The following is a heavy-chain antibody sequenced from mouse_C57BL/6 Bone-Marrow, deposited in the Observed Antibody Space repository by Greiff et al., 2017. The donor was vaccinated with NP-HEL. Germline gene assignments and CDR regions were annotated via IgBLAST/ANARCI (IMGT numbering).Heavy chain of an antibody. CDR1: EYEFPSHD. Sequence: EVMLVESGGGLVQPGESLKLSCESNEYEFPSHDMSWVRKTPETRLALVAAINSDGGSPYYPDTMERQFIISRDNTKKTLYLQMSSLRSEDTALYYCARQTLSTMITTGDYWGQGTTLTVSS. D-gene: IGHD2-4*01. V-gene: IGHV5-2*01. CDR2: INSDGGSP. J-gene: IGHJ2*01. CDR3: ARQTLSTMITTGDY.